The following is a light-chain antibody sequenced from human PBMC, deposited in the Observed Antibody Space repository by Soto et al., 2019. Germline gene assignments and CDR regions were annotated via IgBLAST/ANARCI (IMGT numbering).Light chain of an antibody. J-gene: IGKJ1*01. CDR2: LGS. CDR3: MQALQTWT. Sequence: DIVMTQSPLSLPVTPGEPASISCRSSQSLLHSNGYNYLDWYLQKPGQSPQLLIYLGSNRASGVTDRFSGSGSGTYFTLKISRVEVEDVGVYYCMQALQTWTFGQGTKVESK. V-gene: IGKV2-28*01. CDR1: QSLLHSNGYNY.